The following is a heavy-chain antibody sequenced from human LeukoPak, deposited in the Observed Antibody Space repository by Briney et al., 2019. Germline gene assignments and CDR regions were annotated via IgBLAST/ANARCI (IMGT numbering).Heavy chain of an antibody. J-gene: IGHJ6*02. Sequence: ASVKVSCKASGYTFTDYYTHWVRQAPGQGLEWMGWINPNSGGTKYAQKFQGRVTMTRDTSTSTVYMELSSLRSEDTAVYYCARDRVVVVAPSRDYYYGMDVWGQGTTVTVSS. CDR2: INPNSGGT. D-gene: IGHD2-15*01. V-gene: IGHV1-2*02. CDR1: GYTFTDYY. CDR3: ARDRVVVVAPSRDYYYGMDV.